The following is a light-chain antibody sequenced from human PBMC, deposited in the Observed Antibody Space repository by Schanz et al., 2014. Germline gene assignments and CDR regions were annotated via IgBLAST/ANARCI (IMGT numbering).Light chain of an antibody. V-gene: IGKV3-15*01. Sequence: EIVLTQSPDTLSLSPGERATLSCRASQSVDKSLAWYQQNPGQAPRLLIYGASTRATGIPARFSGSGSGTDFTLTISSLEPEDFAVYYCQQYNNWPRTFGQGTKVEIK. CDR3: QQYNNWPRT. J-gene: IGKJ1*01. CDR1: QSVDKS. CDR2: GAS.